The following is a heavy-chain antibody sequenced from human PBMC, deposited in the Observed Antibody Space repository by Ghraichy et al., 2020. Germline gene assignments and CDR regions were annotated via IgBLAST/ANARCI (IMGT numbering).Heavy chain of an antibody. CDR3: AGGGRRLAAGPKTP. CDR2: ISTNGGST. V-gene: IGHV3-64*01. CDR1: GFTFSSYA. J-gene: IGHJ5*02. D-gene: IGHD6-13*01. Sequence: LSLTCAASGFTFSSYAMHWVRQAPGKGLEYVSAISTNGGSTYYANSVKGRFTISRDNSKNTLYLQMGSLRAEDMAVYYCAGGGRRLAAGPKTPWGQGTLVTVSS.